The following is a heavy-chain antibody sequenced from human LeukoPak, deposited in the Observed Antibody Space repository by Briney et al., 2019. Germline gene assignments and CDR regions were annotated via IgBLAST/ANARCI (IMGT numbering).Heavy chain of an antibody. Sequence: SQTLSLTCALSGDSVSSNSATWNWIRQSPSRGLEWLGRTCYRSKWYNAYAESVKSRITINPDTSKNQFSLQLNSVTPEDTAVYFCARDLAGDGGYSYGMVDYWGQGTLVTVSS. CDR2: TCYRSKWYN. D-gene: IGHD5-18*01. CDR3: ARDLAGDGGYSYGMVDY. V-gene: IGHV6-1*01. CDR1: GDSVSSNSAT. J-gene: IGHJ4*02.